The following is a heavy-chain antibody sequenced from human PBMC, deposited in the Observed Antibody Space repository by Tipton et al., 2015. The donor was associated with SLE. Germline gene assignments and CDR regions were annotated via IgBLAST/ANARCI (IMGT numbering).Heavy chain of an antibody. Sequence: LRLSCTVSGASLNSGGYYWSWIRQHPEKGLEWIGYIYSNGNTYFNPSLKSRLTISLDTSQNQFSLSLTSVTAADTAVYYCARAIRFFDYWGRGTLVTVSS. V-gene: IGHV4-31*02. CDR3: ARAIRFFDY. J-gene: IGHJ4*02. D-gene: IGHD2-21*01. CDR1: GASLNSGGYY. CDR2: IYSNGNT.